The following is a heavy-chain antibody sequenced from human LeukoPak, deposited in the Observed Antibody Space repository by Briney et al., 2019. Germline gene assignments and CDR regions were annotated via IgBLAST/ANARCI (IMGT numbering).Heavy chain of an antibody. Sequence: GGSLRLSCAASRFTFSTYSMNWVRRAPGKGLEWVSHISDSSSTIYYADSVKGRFTISRDNAKNSLYLQMNSLRDEDTAVYYCARDGRWELLPFGMDVWGQGTTVIVSS. V-gene: IGHV3-48*02. CDR2: ISDSSSTI. D-gene: IGHD1-26*01. J-gene: IGHJ6*02. CDR3: ARDGRWELLPFGMDV. CDR1: RFTFSTYS.